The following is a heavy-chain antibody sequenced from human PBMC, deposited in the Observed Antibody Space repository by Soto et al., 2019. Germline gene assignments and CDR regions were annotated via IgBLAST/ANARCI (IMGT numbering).Heavy chain of an antibody. D-gene: IGHD6-19*01. CDR3: ARGELSGWSFDY. CDR2: ISYDGSNK. J-gene: IGHJ4*02. V-gene: IGHV3-30-3*01. Sequence: GGSPRLSCAAPGFTFSSYSMHWVRQAPGKGLEWVAVISYDGSNKYYADSVKGRFTISRDNSKNTLYLQMNSLRSEDTAVYYCARGELSGWSFDYWGQGTLVTVSS. CDR1: GFTFSSYS.